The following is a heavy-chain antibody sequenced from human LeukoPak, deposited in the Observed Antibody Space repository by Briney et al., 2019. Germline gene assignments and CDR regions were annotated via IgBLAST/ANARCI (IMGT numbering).Heavy chain of an antibody. CDR2: IYYSGST. Sequence: PSETLSLTCTVSGGSISSYYWTWIRQPPGKGLEWIGYIYYSGSTNYNPSLKSRVTISVDTSKNQFSLKLSSVTAADTAVYYCARNLVGKTGFDYWGQGTLVTVSS. J-gene: IGHJ4*02. CDR1: GGSISSYY. V-gene: IGHV4-59*01. D-gene: IGHD6-19*01. CDR3: ARNLVGKTGFDY.